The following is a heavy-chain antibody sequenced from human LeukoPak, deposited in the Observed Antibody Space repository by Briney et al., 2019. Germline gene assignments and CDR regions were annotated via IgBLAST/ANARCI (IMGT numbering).Heavy chain of an antibody. CDR1: GFTFSRYS. D-gene: IGHD2-2*01. CDR3: ARDGPIVVVPAAMVKYDAFDI. J-gene: IGHJ3*02. CDR2: ISSSSTI. Sequence: GGSLRLSCAASGFTFSRYSMNWVRQAPGKGLEWVSYISSSSTIYYADSVKGRFTISRDNAKNSLYLQMNSLRAEDTAVYYCARDGPIVVVPAAMVKYDAFDIWGQGTMVTVSS. V-gene: IGHV3-48*04.